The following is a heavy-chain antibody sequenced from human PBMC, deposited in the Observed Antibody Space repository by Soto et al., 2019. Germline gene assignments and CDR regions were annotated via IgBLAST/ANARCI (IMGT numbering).Heavy chain of an antibody. CDR1: GFSLSTSGLG. V-gene: IGHV2-5*02. Sequence: QITLKESGPALVKPTQTLTLTCTFSGFSLSTSGLGVAWIRQPPGKALEWLALIYWDDDKRYSPSLKSRLTITKDTSKNPVVLTMTNMEPVDTATYYCVHRRYDILTGYSSDAFDIWGQGTMVTVSS. J-gene: IGHJ3*02. CDR2: IYWDDDK. CDR3: VHRRYDILTGYSSDAFDI. D-gene: IGHD3-9*01.